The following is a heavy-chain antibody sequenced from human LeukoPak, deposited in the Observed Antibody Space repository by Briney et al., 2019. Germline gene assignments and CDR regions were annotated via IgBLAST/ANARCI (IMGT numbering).Heavy chain of an antibody. CDR2: ISYDGSNK. CDR3: AKDLNWNYDY. V-gene: IGHV3-30*18. J-gene: IGHJ4*02. D-gene: IGHD1-7*01. Sequence: GGSPRLSCAASGFTFSSYGMHWVRQAPGKGLEWVAVISYDGSNKYYADSVKGRFTISRDNSKNTLYLQMNSLRAEDTAVYYCAKDLNWNYDYWGQGTLVTVSS. CDR1: GFTFSSYG.